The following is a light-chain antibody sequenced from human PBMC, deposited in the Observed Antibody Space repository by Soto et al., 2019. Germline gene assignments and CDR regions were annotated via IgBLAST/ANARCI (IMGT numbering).Light chain of an antibody. Sequence: EIVLTQSPVTLSVSPGERATLSCRASQTVGTNLAWFHQKPGQAPRLLFYGASNRATGIQARFSGSESGTEFTVTISSLQAEDFAVYYWDQYRRGPRTFGQETRVEVK. V-gene: IGKV3-15*01. J-gene: IGKJ1*01. CDR2: GAS. CDR1: QTVGTN. CDR3: DQYRRGPRT.